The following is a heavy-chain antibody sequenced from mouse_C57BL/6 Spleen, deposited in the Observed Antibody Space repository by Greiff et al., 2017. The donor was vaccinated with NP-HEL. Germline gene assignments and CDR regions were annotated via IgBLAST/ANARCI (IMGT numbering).Heavy chain of an antibody. CDR1: GYSITSGYY. CDR3: ARAGYDMDY. V-gene: IGHV3-6*01. J-gene: IGHJ4*01. CDR2: ISYDGSN. Sequence: EVKLQESGPGLVKPSQSLSLTCSVTGYSITSGYYWNWIRQFPGNQLEWMGYISYDGSNNYNPSLKNRFSITRDTSKNQFFLKLNSVTTEDTATDYCARAGYDMDYWGQGTSVTVSS. D-gene: IGHD4-1*01.